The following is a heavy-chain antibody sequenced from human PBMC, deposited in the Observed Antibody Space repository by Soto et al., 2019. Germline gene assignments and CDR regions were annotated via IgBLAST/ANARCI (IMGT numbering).Heavy chain of an antibody. CDR3: ARESVDYDFWSGPLIDY. CDR1: GYTFTSYA. V-gene: IGHV1-3*01. Sequence: QVPLVQSGAEVKKPGASVKVSCKASGYTFTSYAMHWVRQAPGQRLEWMGWINAGNGNTKYSQKFQGRVTITRDTSASTAYMELSSLRSEDTAVYYCARESVDYDFWSGPLIDYWGQGTLVTVSS. CDR2: INAGNGNT. J-gene: IGHJ4*02. D-gene: IGHD3-3*01.